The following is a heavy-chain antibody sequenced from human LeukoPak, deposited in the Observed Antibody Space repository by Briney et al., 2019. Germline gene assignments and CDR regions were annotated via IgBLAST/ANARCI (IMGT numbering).Heavy chain of an antibody. J-gene: IGHJ4*02. D-gene: IGHD6-19*01. CDR1: GYSFRNYG. CDR3: ARGGEQWLVHWADY. CDR2: INTYNGNT. V-gene: IGHV1-18*01. Sequence: GASVKVSCQASGYSFRNYGISWVRQAPGQGLEWMGWINTYNGNTNYVERFQGRVTMTTDTSRSTAYMELRSLTSDDTAMYYCARGGEQWLVHWADYWGQGTLVSVSA.